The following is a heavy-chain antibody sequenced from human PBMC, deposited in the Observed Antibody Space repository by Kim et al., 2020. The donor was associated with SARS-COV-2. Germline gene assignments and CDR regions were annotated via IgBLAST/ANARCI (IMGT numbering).Heavy chain of an antibody. D-gene: IGHD2-21*02. J-gene: IGHJ6*02. CDR2: IDPSDSYT. CDR3: ARRCPHRRGGDCYSDMSGMDV. CDR1: GYSFTSYW. Sequence: GESLKISCKGSGYSFTSYWISWVRQMPGKGLEWMGRIDPSDSYTNYSPSFQGHVTISADKSISTAYLQWSSLKASDTAMYYCARRCPHRRGGDCYSDMSGMDVWGQGTTVTVSS. V-gene: IGHV5-10-1*01.